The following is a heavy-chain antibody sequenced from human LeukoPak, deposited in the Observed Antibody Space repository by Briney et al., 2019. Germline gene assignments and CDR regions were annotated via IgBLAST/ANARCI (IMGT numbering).Heavy chain of an antibody. Sequence: SATLSLTCTVSGGSISSYYWSWIRQPPGKGLEWIGYIYYSGSTNYNPSPKSRVTISVDTSKNQFSLKLSSVTAADTAVYYCARYSGYAEVTDAFDIWGQGTMVTVSS. CDR2: IYYSGST. D-gene: IGHD5-12*01. V-gene: IGHV4-59*08. J-gene: IGHJ3*02. CDR3: ARYSGYAEVTDAFDI. CDR1: GGSISSYY.